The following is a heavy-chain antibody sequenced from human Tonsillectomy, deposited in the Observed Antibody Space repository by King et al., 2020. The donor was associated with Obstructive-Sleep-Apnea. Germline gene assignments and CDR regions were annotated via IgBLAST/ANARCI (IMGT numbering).Heavy chain of an antibody. CDR1: GGSISSSSYY. V-gene: IGHV4-39*07. Sequence: QLQESGPGLVKPSETLSLTCTVSGGSISSSSYYWGWIRQPPGKGLEWSGSIYYCGSTYYNPSLKSQVSISVETSKNQFSLKLSSVTAADTAVYYCAREGDIVVVPAANMDVWGQGTTVTVSS. J-gene: IGHJ6*02. CDR3: AREGDIVVVPAANMDV. D-gene: IGHD2-2*01. CDR2: IYYCGST.